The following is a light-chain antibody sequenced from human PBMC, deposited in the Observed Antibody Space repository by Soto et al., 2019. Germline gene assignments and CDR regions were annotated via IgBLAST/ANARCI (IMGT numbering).Light chain of an antibody. CDR1: SSNIGAGYD. CDR3: QSYGSSLSVL. J-gene: IGLJ2*01. V-gene: IGLV1-40*01. CDR2: GNS. Sequence: QSVLTQPPSVSGAPGQRVTISCTGSSSNIGAGYDVHWYQQLPGTAPKLLIYGNSNRPSGVPDRFSGSKSGTSASLAITGLQAEDEADYYCQSYGSSLSVLFGGGTKLPS.